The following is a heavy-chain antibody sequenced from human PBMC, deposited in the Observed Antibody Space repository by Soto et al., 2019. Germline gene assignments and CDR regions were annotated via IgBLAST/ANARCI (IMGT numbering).Heavy chain of an antibody. Sequence: ASVTVSCKASGYTFTSYGISWVRQAPGQGLEWMGWISAYNGNTNYAQKLQGRVTMTTDTSTSTAYMELRSLRAEDTAVYYCASMGQWGKFWSGYPYDAFDIWGQGTMVTVSS. CDR1: GYTFTSYG. D-gene: IGHD3-3*01. V-gene: IGHV1-18*01. J-gene: IGHJ3*02. CDR3: ASMGQWGKFWSGYPYDAFDI. CDR2: ISAYNGNT.